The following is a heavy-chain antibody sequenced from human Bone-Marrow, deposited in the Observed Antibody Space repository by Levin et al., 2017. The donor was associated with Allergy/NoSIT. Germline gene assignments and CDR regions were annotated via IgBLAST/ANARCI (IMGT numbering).Heavy chain of an antibody. V-gene: IGHV3-9*01. J-gene: IGHJ6*02. D-gene: IGHD5-12*01. CDR1: GFRFDDFA. CDR3: VKEGSADGAYDLFGDSYYGMDV. CDR2: ITWESGSI. Sequence: SLKISCTASGFRFDDFAMHWVRQAPGKGLEWVSGITWESGSIDYADSVKGRFTISRDNAKNSLYLQMNNLRPEDTALYYCVKEGSADGAYDLFGDSYYGMDVWGQGTTVTVSS.